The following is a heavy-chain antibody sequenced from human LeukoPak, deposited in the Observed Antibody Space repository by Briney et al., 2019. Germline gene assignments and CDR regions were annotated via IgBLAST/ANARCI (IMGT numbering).Heavy chain of an antibody. CDR3: ARAPHGSGCDY. J-gene: IGHJ4*02. CDR2: TYYNSKWYN. D-gene: IGHD6-19*01. Sequence: SQTLSLTCAISGDSISSTSATWIWLRQSPSRGLEWLGRTYYNSKWYNEYGLSVRGRITVNPDTSTNQFSLHLNSLTPEDTAVYYCARAPHGSGCDYWSQGSLVTVSS. V-gene: IGHV6-1*01. CDR1: GDSISSTSAT.